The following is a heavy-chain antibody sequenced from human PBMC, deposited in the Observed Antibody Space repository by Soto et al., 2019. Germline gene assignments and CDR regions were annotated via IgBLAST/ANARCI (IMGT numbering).Heavy chain of an antibody. V-gene: IGHV4-34*01. CDR2: INHSGST. CDR3: ARGGFNWNDDYYAVDG. J-gene: IGHJ6*02. CDR1: GGSFSGYY. Sequence: SETLSLTCAVYGGSFSGYYWSWIRQPPGKGLEWIGEINHSGSTNYNPSLKSRVPISVDTSKNQFSLKLCSVTAADTAVYYCARGGFNWNDDYYAVDGWGPGTTVNGS. D-gene: IGHD1-20*01.